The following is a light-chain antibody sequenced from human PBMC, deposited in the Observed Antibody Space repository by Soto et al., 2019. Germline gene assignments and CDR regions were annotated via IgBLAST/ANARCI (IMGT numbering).Light chain of an antibody. J-gene: IGKJ1*01. CDR3: LQDFNYPWT. CDR2: AAS. V-gene: IGKV1-6*01. Sequence: AIQMTQSPSSLSASVGDRVTITCRASQDIRNDLGWYQQKPGKTPKLLIFAASSLQSGVPSRFSGSGSGTDFYLSISSLQPEDFATYYCLQDFNYPWTFGQGTKVEIE. CDR1: QDIRND.